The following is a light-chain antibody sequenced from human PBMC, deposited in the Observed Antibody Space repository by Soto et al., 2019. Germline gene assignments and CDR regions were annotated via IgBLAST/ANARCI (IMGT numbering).Light chain of an antibody. CDR3: AAWDDSLSAVV. CDR2: RND. CDR1: SSNIERNY. Sequence: QSVLTQPPAASGTPGQRVTISCSGSSSNIERNYVYWYQQLPGSAPKLFIYRNDQRPSGVPDRFSGAKSGTSASLAISGLRSDDEADYYCAAWDDSLSAVVFGGGTELTVL. V-gene: IGLV1-47*01. J-gene: IGLJ2*01.